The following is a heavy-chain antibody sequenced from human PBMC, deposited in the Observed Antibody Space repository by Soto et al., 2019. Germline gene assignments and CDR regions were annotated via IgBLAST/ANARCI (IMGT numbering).Heavy chain of an antibody. V-gene: IGHV1-8*01. J-gene: IGHJ4*02. D-gene: IGHD6-6*01. CDR2: MNPNSGNT. CDR1: GYTFTSYD. CDR3: ARPLPESSSSFGY. Sequence: ASVKVSCKVSGYTFTSYDINWVRQATGQGLEWMGWMNPNSGNTGYAQKFQGRVTMTRNTSISTAYMELSSLRSEDTAVYYCARPLPESSSSFGYWGQGTLVTVSS.